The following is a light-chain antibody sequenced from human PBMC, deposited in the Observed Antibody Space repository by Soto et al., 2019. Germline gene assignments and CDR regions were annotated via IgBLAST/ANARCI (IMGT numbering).Light chain of an antibody. V-gene: IGKV3-20*01. Sequence: VMTQATDTLAVSRGGRATRSCRASQSVSSTLAWYQQKPGQAPRLLIYGASTRATGIPDRFSGSGSGTDFTLTIRRLEPEDFAVYYCQQYGSSQTFGQGTKVDIK. CDR2: GAS. CDR1: QSVSST. J-gene: IGKJ1*01. CDR3: QQYGSSQT.